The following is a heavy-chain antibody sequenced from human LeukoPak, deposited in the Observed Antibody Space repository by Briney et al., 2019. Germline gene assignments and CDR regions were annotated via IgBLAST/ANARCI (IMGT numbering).Heavy chain of an antibody. CDR3: TKDPNGDYVGAFDP. CDR1: GFSFSSFA. CDR2: ITAGHYPT. D-gene: IGHD4-17*01. J-gene: IGHJ5*02. V-gene: IGHV3-23*01. Sequence: GGSLRLSCAASGFSFSSFAMTWVRQAPGKGLEWVSSITAGHYPTYDTDSVKGRFTISRDNSKKALYLQMNSLRADDTAVYYCTKDPNGDYVGAFDPWGQGTLVTVSS.